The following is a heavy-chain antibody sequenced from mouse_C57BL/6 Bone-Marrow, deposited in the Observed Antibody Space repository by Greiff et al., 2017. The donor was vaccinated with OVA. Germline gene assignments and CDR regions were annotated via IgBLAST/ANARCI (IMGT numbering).Heavy chain of an antibody. J-gene: IGHJ3*01. CDR1: GYTFTDYA. V-gene: IGHV1-67*01. D-gene: IGHD2-5*01. Sequence: QVQLQQSGPELVRPGVSVKISCKGSGYTFTDYAMHWVKQSHATSLEWIGVISTYYGDASYNQTFKDQATMTVDKSSSPAHMELASLTSEDSAVYYCALYYSNYAAYWGQGTLVTVSA. CDR3: ALYYSNYAAY. CDR2: ISTYYGDA.